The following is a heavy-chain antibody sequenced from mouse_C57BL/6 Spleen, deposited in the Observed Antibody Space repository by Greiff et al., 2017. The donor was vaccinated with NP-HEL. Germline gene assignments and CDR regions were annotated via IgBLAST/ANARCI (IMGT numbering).Heavy chain of an antibody. V-gene: IGHV1-52*01. CDR1: GYTFTSYW. J-gene: IGHJ3*01. Sequence: QVQLQQPGAELVRPGSSVKLSCKASGYTFTSYWMHWVKQRPIQGLEWIGNIDPSDSETHYNQKFKDKATLTVDKSSSTAYMQLSSLTSEDSAVYYCARGPTGTLFAYWGQGTLVTVSA. CDR3: ARGPTGTLFAY. D-gene: IGHD4-1*02. CDR2: IDPSDSET.